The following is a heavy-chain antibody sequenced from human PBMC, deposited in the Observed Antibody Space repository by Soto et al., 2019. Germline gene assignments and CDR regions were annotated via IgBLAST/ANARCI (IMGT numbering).Heavy chain of an antibody. CDR1: GFTFSSYS. Sequence: GGSLRLSCAASGFTFSSYSMNWIRQAPGKGLEWVSYISSSSSTIYYADSVKGGFTISRDNAKNSLYLQMNSLRDEDTAVYYCVRGRGRDIVVAYGMDVWGQGTTGTVSS. V-gene: IGHV3-48*02. J-gene: IGHJ6*02. CDR3: VRGRGRDIVVAYGMDV. CDR2: ISSSSSTI. D-gene: IGHD2-2*01.